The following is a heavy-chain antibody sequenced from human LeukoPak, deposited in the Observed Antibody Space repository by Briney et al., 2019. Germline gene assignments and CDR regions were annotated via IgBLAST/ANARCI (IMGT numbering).Heavy chain of an antibody. CDR2: IYYSGST. CDR3: AREESLDGDYLDY. D-gene: IGHD4-17*01. J-gene: IGHJ4*02. Sequence: SETLSLTCTVSGGSISSSSYYWGWIRQPPGKGLEWIGSIYYSGSTYYNPSLKSRVTISADTSKNQFSLKLSSVTAADTAVYYCAREESLDGDYLDYWGQGTLVTVSS. CDR1: GGSISSSSYY. V-gene: IGHV4-39*07.